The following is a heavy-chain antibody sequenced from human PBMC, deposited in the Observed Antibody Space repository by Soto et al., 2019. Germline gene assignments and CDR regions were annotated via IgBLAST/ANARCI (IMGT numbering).Heavy chain of an antibody. V-gene: IGHV3-9*01. CDR2: ISSNSGSI. CDR3: ASAAY. J-gene: IGHJ4*01. Sequence: GGSLRLSCSASGFNFDEYAMHWVRQAPGKGLEWVSRISSNSGSIGYADSVKGRFIISRDNAKNSLYLQMNSLRAEDTALYYCASAAYWGHGTLVTVSS. CDR1: GFNFDEYA. D-gene: IGHD2-21*01.